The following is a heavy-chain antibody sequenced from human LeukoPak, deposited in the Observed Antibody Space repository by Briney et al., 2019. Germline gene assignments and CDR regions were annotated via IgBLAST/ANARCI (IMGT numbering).Heavy chain of an antibody. CDR1: GFTFDDYV. J-gene: IGHJ4*02. CDR2: ISWNSGYI. D-gene: IGHD3-16*01. Sequence: GRSLRLSCAASGFTFDDYVMNWVRQAPGKGLEWDSSISWNSGYIAYADSVKGRFTISRDNAKNSLYLQTNNLRTEDTALYFCAKALFEGEFDYWGQGTQVTVSS. V-gene: IGHV3-9*01. CDR3: AKALFEGEFDY.